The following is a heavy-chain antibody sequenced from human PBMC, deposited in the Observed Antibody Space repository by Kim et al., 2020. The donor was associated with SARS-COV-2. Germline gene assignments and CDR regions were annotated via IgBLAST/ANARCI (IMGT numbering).Heavy chain of an antibody. V-gene: IGHV3-21*01. D-gene: IGHD6-6*01. J-gene: IGHJ4*02. CDR3: ARGSSSSGSILDY. Sequence: YADSVQGRFTISGDNAKNSLYLQMNSLRAEDTAVYYCARGSSSSGSILDYWGQGTLVTVSS.